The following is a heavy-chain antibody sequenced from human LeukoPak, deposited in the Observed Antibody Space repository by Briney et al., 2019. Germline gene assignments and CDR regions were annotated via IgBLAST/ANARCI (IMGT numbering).Heavy chain of an antibody. CDR1: GYTFTSYY. J-gene: IGHJ4*02. CDR3: ARDPDIVVVPASYYFDY. CDR2: INPSGGST. D-gene: IGHD2-2*01. V-gene: IGHV1-46*01. Sequence: ASVKVSCKASGYTFTSYYMHWVRQAPGQGLEWMGIINPSGGSTSYAQKFQGRVTMTRDTSTSTVYMELSSLRSEDTAVYYCARDPDIVVVPASYYFDYWGQGTLVTVSS.